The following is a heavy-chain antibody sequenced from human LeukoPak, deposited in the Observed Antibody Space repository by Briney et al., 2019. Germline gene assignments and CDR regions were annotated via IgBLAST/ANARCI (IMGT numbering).Heavy chain of an antibody. J-gene: IGHJ4*02. D-gene: IGHD2-2*01. CDR2: ISAYNGNT. Sequence: ASVKVSCKASGYTFTSYGISWVRQAPGQGLERMGWISAYNGNTNYAQKLQGRVTMTRDTSINTAYMELSRLRSDDTAVYYCARDYCSSTSCLFDYWGQGTLVTVSS. CDR3: ARDYCSSTSCLFDY. CDR1: GYTFTSYG. V-gene: IGHV1-18*01.